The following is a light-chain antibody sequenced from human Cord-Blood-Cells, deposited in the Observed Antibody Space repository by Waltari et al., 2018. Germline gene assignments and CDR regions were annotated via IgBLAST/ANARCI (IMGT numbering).Light chain of an antibody. CDR1: QSISSY. Sequence: DIQMPQSPSSLSASVGDRVTLTCRASQSISSYLNWYQQQPGKAPTILIYAASSLQSGVPARFSGSGSGTDFTLTISSLQPEDFATYYCQQSDSTPLTFGQGTKVEIK. V-gene: IGKV1-39*01. CDR2: AAS. CDR3: QQSDSTPLT. J-gene: IGKJ1*01.